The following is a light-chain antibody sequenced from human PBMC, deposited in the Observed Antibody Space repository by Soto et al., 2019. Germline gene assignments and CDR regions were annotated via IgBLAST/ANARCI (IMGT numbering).Light chain of an antibody. CDR2: RAS. V-gene: IGKV3-15*01. CDR3: QQYNIRPPAT. J-gene: IGKJ1*01. Sequence: IVITQSPATLSVSPGEGATLSCRASQSVSTNLALYQQIPGQAPRLLIYRASTRATDIPARFSSRGAVTKLNLNIRRLPSEDFAVYFCQQYNIRPPATFGQGTKLDI. CDR1: QSVSTN.